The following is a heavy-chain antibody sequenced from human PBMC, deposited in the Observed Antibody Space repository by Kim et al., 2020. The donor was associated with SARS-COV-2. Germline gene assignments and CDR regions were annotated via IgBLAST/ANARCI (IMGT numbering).Heavy chain of an antibody. Sequence: NPSRKSRVTISVDTSKNQFSLKLSSVTAADTAVYYCASGVGSSWPLFVYWGQGTLVTVSS. J-gene: IGHJ4*02. V-gene: IGHV4-4*09. D-gene: IGHD6-13*01. CDR3: ASGVGSSWPLFVY.